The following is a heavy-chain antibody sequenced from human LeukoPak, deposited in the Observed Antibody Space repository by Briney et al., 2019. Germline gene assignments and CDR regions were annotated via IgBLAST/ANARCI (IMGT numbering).Heavy chain of an antibody. V-gene: IGHV6-1*01. CDR2: TYYRSKWYN. CDR3: ARGYSYGYDY. CDR1: GDSVSSNSVA. D-gene: IGHD5-18*01. Sequence: QTLSLTCAISGDSVSSNSVAWDRHAPAPARGLVWYGRTYYRSKWYNDYAVSVKNRINNNPNTSKNQLSLQLNTVISADTGVYYCARGYSYGYDYWGQGTLVTVSS. J-gene: IGHJ4*02.